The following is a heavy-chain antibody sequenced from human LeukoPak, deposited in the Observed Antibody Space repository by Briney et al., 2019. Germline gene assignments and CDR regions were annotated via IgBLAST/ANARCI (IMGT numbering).Heavy chain of an antibody. V-gene: IGHV4-30-2*01. CDR2: IYHSGST. Sequence: PSETLSLTCTVSGGSISSSSYSWSWIRQPPGKGLEWTGYIYHSGSTYYNPSLKSRVTISVDRSKNQFSLKLSSVTAADTAVYYCARGGGRSLDYWGQGTLVTVSS. CDR1: GGSISSSSYS. CDR3: ARGGGRSLDY. D-gene: IGHD3-16*01. J-gene: IGHJ4*02.